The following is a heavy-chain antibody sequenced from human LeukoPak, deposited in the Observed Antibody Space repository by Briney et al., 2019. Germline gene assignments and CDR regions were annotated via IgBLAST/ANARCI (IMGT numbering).Heavy chain of an antibody. V-gene: IGHV1-2*02. J-gene: IGHJ4*02. D-gene: IGHD6-25*01. Sequence: ASVKVSCKASGYTFTDYYMHWVRQAPGQGLEWMGWINPNSGGTNYAQKFQGRVTMTRDTSISTAYMELSRLRSDDTAVYYCATACIVADHELDYWGQGTLVTVSS. CDR1: GYTFTDYY. CDR2: INPNSGGT. CDR3: ATACIVADHELDY.